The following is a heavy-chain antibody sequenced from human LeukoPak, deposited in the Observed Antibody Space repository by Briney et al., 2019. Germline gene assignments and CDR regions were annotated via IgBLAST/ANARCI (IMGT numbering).Heavy chain of an antibody. D-gene: IGHD5-18*01. CDR1: GFTVSSNY. J-gene: IGHJ6*02. CDR2: IYSGGST. Sequence: GGSLRLSCAASGFTVSSNYMNWVRQAPGKGLEWVSVIYSGGSTYYADSVKGRFTISRDNSKNTLYLQMNSLRAEDTAVYYCARDRIQLWPPYYYYGMDVWGQGTTVTVSS. V-gene: IGHV3-53*01. CDR3: ARDRIQLWPPYYYYGMDV.